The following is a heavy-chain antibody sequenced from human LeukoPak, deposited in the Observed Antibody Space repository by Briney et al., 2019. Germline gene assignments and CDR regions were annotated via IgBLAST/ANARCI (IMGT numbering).Heavy chain of an antibody. V-gene: IGHV4-38-2*02. Sequence: SETLSLTCTVSGYSINNGYYWGWIRQPPGKGLEWIGSIYHSGSTYYKPSLKSRVTISVDTSKNQFSLKLSSVTAADTAVYYCARNMRYFDYWGQGTLVTVSS. CDR1: GYSINNGYY. CDR3: ARNMRYFDY. J-gene: IGHJ4*02. CDR2: IYHSGST.